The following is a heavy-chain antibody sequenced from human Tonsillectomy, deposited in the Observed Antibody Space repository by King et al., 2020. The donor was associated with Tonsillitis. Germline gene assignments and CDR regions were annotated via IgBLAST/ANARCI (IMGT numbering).Heavy chain of an antibody. Sequence: VQLQESGPGLVKPSETLSLTCSVSGDSISTYYWSWIRQPPGKGLEWIGYIYYNGSTNYNPSLKSRVTISVDTSKNQFSLKLSSVTAADTALYYCARMVKPIYSSSWYDYWGHGTLVTVSS. CDR1: GDSISTYY. J-gene: IGHJ5*01. CDR3: ARMVKPIYSSSWYDY. V-gene: IGHV4-59*01. D-gene: IGHD6-13*01. CDR2: IYYNGST.